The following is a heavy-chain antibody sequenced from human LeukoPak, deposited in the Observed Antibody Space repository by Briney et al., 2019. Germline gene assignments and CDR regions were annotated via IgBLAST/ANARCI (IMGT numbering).Heavy chain of an antibody. V-gene: IGHV3-48*03. D-gene: IGHD6-19*01. CDR1: GITFSSYE. CDR2: ISSSGSTI. J-gene: IGHJ6*02. Sequence: GGSLRLSCAASGITFSSYEMNWVRQAPGKGLEWVSYISSSGSTIYYADSVKGRFTISRDNAKNSLYLQMNSLRAEDTAVYYCARDVKGQWLVHYGMDVWGQGTTVTVSS. CDR3: ARDVKGQWLVHYGMDV.